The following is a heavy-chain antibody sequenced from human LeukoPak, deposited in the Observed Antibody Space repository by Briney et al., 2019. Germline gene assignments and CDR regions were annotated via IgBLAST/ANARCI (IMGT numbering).Heavy chain of an antibody. J-gene: IGHJ6*03. V-gene: IGHV1-69*13. Sequence: PVKVSCEASGGTFSSYAISWVRQAPGQGLEWMGGIIPMFGTGNYAQKFQGRVTITADESTRTTYMELSSLRAEDTAVYYCAINFTPGWEYYYYMDVWGKGTTVTISS. CDR1: GGTFSSYA. CDR3: AINFTPGWEYYYYMDV. D-gene: IGHD1-26*01. CDR2: IIPMFGTG.